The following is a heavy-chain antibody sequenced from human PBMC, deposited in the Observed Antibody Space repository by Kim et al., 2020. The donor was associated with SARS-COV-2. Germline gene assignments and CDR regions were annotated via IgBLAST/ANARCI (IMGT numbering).Heavy chain of an antibody. V-gene: IGHV1-69*13. CDR1: GGTFSSYA. J-gene: IGHJ3*02. Sequence: SVKVSCKASGGTFSSYAISWVRQAPGQGLEWMGGIIPIFGTANYAQKFQGRVTITADESTSTAYMELSSLRSEDTAVYYCASKTYDSSGYLTSGDAFDIWGQGTMVTVSS. D-gene: IGHD3-22*01. CDR2: IIPIFGTA. CDR3: ASKTYDSSGYLTSGDAFDI.